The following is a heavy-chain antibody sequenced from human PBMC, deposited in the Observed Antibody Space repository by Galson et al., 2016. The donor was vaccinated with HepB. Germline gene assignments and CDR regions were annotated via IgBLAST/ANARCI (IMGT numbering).Heavy chain of an antibody. D-gene: IGHD4-17*01. CDR1: GDAVSTYY. V-gene: IGHV4-59*02. Sequence: ETLSLTCTVSGDAVSTYYWSWIRQPPGKGLEWIAYIGDNGRPKYTPSLESRATLSVDTSKNHVSLKMTSVAAADTAVYYCAKHRNERYDNGDYKDYWYFDLWGRGTLVTVSS. CDR2: IGDNGRP. CDR3: AKHRNERYDNGDYKDYWYFDL. J-gene: IGHJ2*01.